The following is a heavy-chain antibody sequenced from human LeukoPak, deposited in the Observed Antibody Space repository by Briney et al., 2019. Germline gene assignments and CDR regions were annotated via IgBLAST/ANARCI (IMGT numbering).Heavy chain of an antibody. J-gene: IGHJ4*02. CDR3: AREGGFYRPLDY. CDR1: GGSVINTNW. V-gene: IGHV4-4*02. D-gene: IGHD3-3*01. Sequence: SGTLSLTCGVSGGSVINTNWWTWVRPPPGKGLEWIGEVHLDGRTIYNPSLESRLTMSVDVSENQVSLKLTSVTAADTAVYYCAREGGFYRPLDYSGQGTLVTVSS. CDR2: VHLDGRT.